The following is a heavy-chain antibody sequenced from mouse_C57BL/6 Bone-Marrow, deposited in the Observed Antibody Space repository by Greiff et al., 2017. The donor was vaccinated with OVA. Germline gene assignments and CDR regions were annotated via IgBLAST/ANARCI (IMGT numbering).Heavy chain of an antibody. CDR1: GYTFTDYN. V-gene: IGHV1-18*01. J-gene: IGHJ4*01. D-gene: IGHD2-4*01. CDR2: INPNNGGT. CDR3: AREIYYDYDRAMDY. Sequence: EVQLQQSGPELVKPGASVKIPCKASGYTFTDYNMDWVKQSHGKSLEWIGDINPNNGGTIYNQKFKGKATLTVDKSSSTAYMELRSLTSEDTAVYYCAREIYYDYDRAMDYWGQGTSVTVSS.